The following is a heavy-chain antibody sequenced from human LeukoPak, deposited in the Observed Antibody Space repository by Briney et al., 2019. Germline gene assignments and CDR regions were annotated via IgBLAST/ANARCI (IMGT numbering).Heavy chain of an antibody. CDR2: ISSSSSYI. CDR1: GFTFSSYS. CDR3: ARGRAYYYDSSGYYAAEGDY. V-gene: IGHV3-21*01. Sequence: PGGSLRLSCAASGFTFSSYSMNWVRQAPGKGLEWVSSISSSSSYIYYADSVKGRFTIFRDNAKNSLYLQMNSLRAEDTAVYYCARGRAYYYDSSGYYAAEGDYWGQGTLVTVSS. J-gene: IGHJ4*02. D-gene: IGHD3-22*01.